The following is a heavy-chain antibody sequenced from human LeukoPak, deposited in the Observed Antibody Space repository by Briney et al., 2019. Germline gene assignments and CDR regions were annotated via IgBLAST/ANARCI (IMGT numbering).Heavy chain of an antibody. Sequence: SETLSLTCTVSGGSISSGGYYWSWIRQHPGKGLEWIGYIYYSGSTYYNPSLKSRVTISVDTSKNQFSLKLSSVTAADTAVYYCARGGAYSSSSVDCWGQGTLVTVSS. CDR1: GGSISSGGYY. J-gene: IGHJ4*02. D-gene: IGHD6-6*01. V-gene: IGHV4-31*03. CDR3: ARGGAYSSSSVDC. CDR2: IYYSGST.